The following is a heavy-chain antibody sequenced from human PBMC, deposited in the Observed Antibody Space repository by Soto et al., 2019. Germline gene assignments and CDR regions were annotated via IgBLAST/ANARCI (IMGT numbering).Heavy chain of an antibody. CDR3: AKDRRYSSGWGSYYYYYGMDV. Sequence: PGGSLSLSCAASGFTFSNYAMSLVRQAPGKGLEWVSAISGSGGSTYYADSVKGRFTISRDNSKNTLYLQMNSLRAEDTAVYYCAKDRRYSSGWGSYYYYYGMDVWGQGTTVTVSS. CDR2: ISGSGGST. CDR1: GFTFSNYA. J-gene: IGHJ6*02. D-gene: IGHD6-19*01. V-gene: IGHV3-23*01.